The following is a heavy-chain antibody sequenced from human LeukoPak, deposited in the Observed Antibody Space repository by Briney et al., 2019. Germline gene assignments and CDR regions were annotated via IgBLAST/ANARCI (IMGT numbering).Heavy chain of an antibody. D-gene: IGHD5-12*01. CDR2: ISYDGSNK. CDR1: GFTFSSYA. Sequence: GGSLRLSCAASGFTFSSYAMYWVRQAPGKGLEWVAVISYDGSNKVYADSVKGRFTISRDDSKDTLYLQMNSLRAEDTAVYYCARDRGYWFDPWGQGTLVTVSS. J-gene: IGHJ5*02. CDR3: ARDRGYWFDP. V-gene: IGHV3-30-3*01.